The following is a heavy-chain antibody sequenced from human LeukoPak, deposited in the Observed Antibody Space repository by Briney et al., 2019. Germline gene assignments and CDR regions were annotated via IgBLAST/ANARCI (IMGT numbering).Heavy chain of an antibody. D-gene: IGHD6-13*01. CDR1: GYSFTSYW. CDR2: IYPGDSDT. J-gene: IGHJ1*01. Sequence: GESLKISCKGSGYSFTSYWIGWVHQMPGKGLEWMGIIYPGDSDTRYSPSFQGQVTISADKSISTAYLQWSSLKATDTAMYYCARFRRGIAAAAPQYFQHWGQGTLVTVSS. V-gene: IGHV5-51*07. CDR3: ARFRRGIAAAAPQYFQH.